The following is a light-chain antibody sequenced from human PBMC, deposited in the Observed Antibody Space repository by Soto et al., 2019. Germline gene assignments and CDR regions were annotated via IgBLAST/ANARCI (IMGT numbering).Light chain of an antibody. CDR3: QQTDTVPFT. J-gene: IGKJ3*01. CDR2: AAT. Sequence: DIQMTQSPSSVSASVGDRVSITCRASQGISTWLAWYQQKPGKAPKLLIYAATNLQGGVPSRFSGSGSPTDLTLTISSLQPEDCATYFCQQTDTVPFTFGPGTKVDVK. CDR1: QGISTW. V-gene: IGKV1D-12*01.